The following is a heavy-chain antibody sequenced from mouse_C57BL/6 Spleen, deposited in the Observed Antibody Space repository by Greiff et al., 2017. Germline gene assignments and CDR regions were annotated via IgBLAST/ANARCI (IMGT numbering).Heavy chain of an antibody. J-gene: IGHJ4*01. CDR3: TNYGSSYVRARED. Sequence: EVQLQQSGAELVRPGASVKLSCTASGFTIKDDYMHWVKQRPEQGLEWIGWIGPENGDTEYASKFQGKATITADTSSNTAYLQLSSLTSEDTAVYYCTNYGSSYVRAREDWGQGTSVTVSS. CDR1: GFTIKDDY. V-gene: IGHV14-4*01. D-gene: IGHD1-1*01. CDR2: IGPENGDT.